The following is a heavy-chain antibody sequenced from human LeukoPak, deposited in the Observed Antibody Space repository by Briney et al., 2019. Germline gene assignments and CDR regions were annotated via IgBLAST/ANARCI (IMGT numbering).Heavy chain of an antibody. D-gene: IGHD1/OR15-1a*01. CDR2: IANSGGST. V-gene: IGHV3-23*01. J-gene: IGHJ4*02. Sequence: GGSLRLSCAASGFTFTTYAMSWVRQAPGKGLEWVSTIANSGGSTYYADSVKGRFTISRDNSKNTLYLQMNSLRAEDMAVDYCAKSHSVEQRGYFDYWGQGTLVTVSS. CDR3: AKSHSVEQRGYFDY. CDR1: GFTFTTYA.